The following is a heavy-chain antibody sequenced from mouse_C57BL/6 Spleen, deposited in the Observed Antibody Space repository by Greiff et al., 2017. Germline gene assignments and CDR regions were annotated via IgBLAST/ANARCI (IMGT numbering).Heavy chain of an antibody. CDR2: IDPSDSYT. V-gene: IGHV1-69*01. CDR3: ARGATVVATSIDY. J-gene: IGHJ2*01. D-gene: IGHD1-1*01. CDR1: GYTFTSYW. Sequence: QVQLQQPGAELVMPGASVKLSCKASGYTFTSYWMHWVKQRPGQGLEWIGEIDPSDSYTNYNQKFKGKSTLTVDKSSSTAYMQLSSLTSEDSAVYYCARGATVVATSIDYWGQGTTLTVSS.